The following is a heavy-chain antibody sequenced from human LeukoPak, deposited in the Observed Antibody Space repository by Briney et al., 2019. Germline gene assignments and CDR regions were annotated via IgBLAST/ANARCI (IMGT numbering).Heavy chain of an antibody. J-gene: IGHJ6*02. V-gene: IGHV3-23*01. D-gene: IGHD3-16*01. CDR1: GFTFSSSA. Sequence: PGGSLRLSCAASGFTFSSSAMSWVRQAPGKGLEWVSAISNNGGYTYYEDSVQGRFTISRDNAKNSLYLQMSNLRAEDTAVYFCARGGGLDVWGQGATVTVSS. CDR2: ISNNGGYT. CDR3: ARGGGLDV.